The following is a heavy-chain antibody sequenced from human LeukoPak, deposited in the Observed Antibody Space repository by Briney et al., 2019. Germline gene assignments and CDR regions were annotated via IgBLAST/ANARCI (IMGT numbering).Heavy chain of an antibody. Sequence: PSETLCLTCTVSGGSISSYHWSWIRQPPGKGLEWIGSMYYSGSTNYKPSLKSRVTISVDTSKDQFSLKLSSVTAADTAVYYCARHAYYYDRSGSYEAFDIWGQGTMVTVSS. CDR3: ARHAYYYDRSGSYEAFDI. CDR2: MYYSGST. J-gene: IGHJ3*02. CDR1: GGSISSYH. D-gene: IGHD3-22*01. V-gene: IGHV4-59*08.